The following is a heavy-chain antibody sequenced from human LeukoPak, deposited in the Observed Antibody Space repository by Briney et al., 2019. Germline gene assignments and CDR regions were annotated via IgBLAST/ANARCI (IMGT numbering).Heavy chain of an antibody. J-gene: IGHJ4*02. V-gene: IGHV3-21*01. CDR2: ISSSSPYI. Sequence: GGSLRLSCAASGFTFSDYSMNWVRQAPGKGLEWVASISSSSPYIYYTDSVKGRFTISRDNVKNSLFLQMNSLRAEDTAVYYCARLYSRVGPFDYWGQGTLVTVSS. CDR3: ARLYSRVGPFDY. CDR1: GFTFSDYS. D-gene: IGHD5-18*01.